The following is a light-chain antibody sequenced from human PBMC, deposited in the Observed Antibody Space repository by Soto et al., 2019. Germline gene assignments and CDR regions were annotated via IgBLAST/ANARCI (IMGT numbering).Light chain of an antibody. CDR1: QSINSRY. J-gene: IGKJ3*01. Sequence: EIVLTQSPGTQSLSPGERATLSSRDSQSINSRYLAWYQQKPGQAPRLLIYGASSRATGIPDRFSGSGSGTDFTLTISRLEPEDFAVYYCQQFGSSPGFTFGPGTKVDIK. CDR2: GAS. V-gene: IGKV3-20*01. CDR3: QQFGSSPGFT.